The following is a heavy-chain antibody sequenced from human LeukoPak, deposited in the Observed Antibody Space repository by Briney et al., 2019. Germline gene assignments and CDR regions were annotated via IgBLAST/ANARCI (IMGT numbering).Heavy chain of an antibody. V-gene: IGHV4-34*01. Sequence: SETLSLTCAVDGGSFSGYYWSWIRQPPGKGLEWIGEINHSGSTNYNPSLKSRVTISVDTSQNQFSLKLSSVTAADTAVYYCARRKPPDGLLWFGELMGFDPWGQGTLVTVSS. J-gene: IGHJ5*02. D-gene: IGHD3-10*01. CDR3: ARRKPPDGLLWFGELMGFDP. CDR2: INHSGST. CDR1: GGSFSGYY.